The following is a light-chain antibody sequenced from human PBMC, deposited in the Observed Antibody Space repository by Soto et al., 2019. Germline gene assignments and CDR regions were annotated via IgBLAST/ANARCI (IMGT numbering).Light chain of an antibody. Sequence: QSALTQPPSASGSPGQSVTISCTGTGSDVGGYNYVSWYQQHPGKAPKLMIYDVSKRPSGVPDRFSGSKSGNTASLTVSGLQAEDEADYYCSSYAGSNTVVFGGGTKLTVL. CDR3: SSYAGSNTVV. V-gene: IGLV2-8*01. CDR2: DVS. J-gene: IGLJ2*01. CDR1: GSDVGGYNY.